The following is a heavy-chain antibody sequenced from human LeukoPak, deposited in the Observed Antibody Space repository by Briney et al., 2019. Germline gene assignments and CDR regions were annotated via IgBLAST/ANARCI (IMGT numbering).Heavy chain of an antibody. CDR1: GGNFANYG. Sequence: SVKVSCKTSGGNFANYGVSWVRQGPGQGLEWMGRIIPIVDIRNYAQKFQGRVTMTADKSTSTAYMELSSLRSDDTAVYYCAGDGPYYDVLAGPPFDYWGQGTLVAVSS. V-gene: IGHV1-69*04. CDR2: IIPIVDIR. D-gene: IGHD3-9*01. CDR3: AGDGPYYDVLAGPPFDY. J-gene: IGHJ4*02.